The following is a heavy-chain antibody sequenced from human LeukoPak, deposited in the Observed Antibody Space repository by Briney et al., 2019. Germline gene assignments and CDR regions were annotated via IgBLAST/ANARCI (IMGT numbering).Heavy chain of an antibody. D-gene: IGHD2-2*01. CDR1: GGSISSSSYY. J-gene: IGHJ5*02. CDR2: IYYSGST. V-gene: IGHV4-39*07. Sequence: PSETLSLTCTVSGGSISSSSYYWGWIRQPPGKGLEWIGSIYYSGSTYYNPSLKGRVTISVDTSKNQFSLKLSSVTAADTAVYYCARVRCSSTSCYSKITNWFDPWGQGTLVTVSS. CDR3: ARVRCSSTSCYSKITNWFDP.